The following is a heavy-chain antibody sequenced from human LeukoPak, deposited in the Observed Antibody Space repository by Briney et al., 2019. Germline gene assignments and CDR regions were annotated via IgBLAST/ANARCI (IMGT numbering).Heavy chain of an antibody. CDR3: ARQVPQYSYGPPYYYYYMDV. D-gene: IGHD5-18*01. V-gene: IGHV5-51*01. Sequence: GESLKISCKGSGYSFTSYWIGWVRQMPGKGLEGMGIIYPGDSDTRDSPSLQGQVTISADKSISPAYLQWSSLKPSDTAMYYCARQVPQYSYGPPYYYYYMDVWGKGTTVTVSS. CDR2: IYPGDSDT. J-gene: IGHJ6*03. CDR1: GYSFTSYW.